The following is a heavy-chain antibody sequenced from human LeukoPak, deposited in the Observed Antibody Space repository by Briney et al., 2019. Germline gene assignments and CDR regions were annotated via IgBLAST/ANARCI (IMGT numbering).Heavy chain of an antibody. Sequence: GGSLRLSCAASGFTFSDAWMSWVRRAPGKGLEWVGRIKSKTHGGTTNYAAPVKGRFTISRDDSKSALYLQINSLNSEDTAVYYCTTDYDVLTGKRMDVWGQGTTVTVSS. CDR2: IKSKTHGGTT. CDR3: TTDYDVLTGKRMDV. J-gene: IGHJ6*02. V-gene: IGHV3-15*01. D-gene: IGHD3-9*01. CDR1: GFTFSDAW.